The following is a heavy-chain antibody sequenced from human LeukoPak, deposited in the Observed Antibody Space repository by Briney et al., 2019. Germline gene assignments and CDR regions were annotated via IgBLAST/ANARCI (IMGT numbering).Heavy chain of an antibody. V-gene: IGHV4-4*02. CDR3: ATYFYGEYGSYYFDY. Sequence: PSGTLSLTCAVSGAFITNSHWWSWASQPPGKGLEWIGEIYHSGTTNYNPSLKSRVTMSVDKSKNQFSLKLSSVTAADTAVYYCATYFYGEYGSYYFDYWGQGTLVTVSS. CDR1: GAFITNSHW. J-gene: IGHJ4*02. CDR2: IYHSGTT. D-gene: IGHD4-17*01.